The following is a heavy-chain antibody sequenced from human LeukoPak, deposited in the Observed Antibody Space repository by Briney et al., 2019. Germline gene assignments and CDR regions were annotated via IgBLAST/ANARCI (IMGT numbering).Heavy chain of an antibody. CDR2: LNPNSGGA. Sequence: GASVKVSCKASGYTFSGHYFHWVRQAPGQGLEWMGWLNPNSGGANFAPKLQGRVTMTWDTSISTAYMELSRLRSDDTAVYYCARGGGGPSIGVAGPSKTELDFWGQGTLVTVSS. J-gene: IGHJ4*02. V-gene: IGHV1-2*02. CDR3: ARGGGGPSIGVAGPSKTELDF. CDR1: GYTFSGHY. D-gene: IGHD6-19*01.